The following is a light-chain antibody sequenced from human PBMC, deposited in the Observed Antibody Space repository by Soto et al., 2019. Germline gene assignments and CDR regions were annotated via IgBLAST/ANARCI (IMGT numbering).Light chain of an antibody. V-gene: IGLV2-23*02. CDR2: DVT. J-gene: IGLJ2*01. CDR3: CSYVGNRVI. CDR1: SSDVGSYSL. Sequence: QSALTQPASVSGSPGQSITISCTGTSSDVGSYSLVSWYQQHPGKVPKLIIYDVTKRPSGVSNRFSGSKSGNTASLTISGLQAEDEADYYCCSYVGNRVIFGGGTQLTVL.